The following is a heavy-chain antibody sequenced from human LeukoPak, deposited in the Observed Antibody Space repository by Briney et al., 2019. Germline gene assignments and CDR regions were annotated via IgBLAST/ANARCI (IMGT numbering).Heavy chain of an antibody. CDR1: GFTFSSYG. J-gene: IGHJ4*02. CDR3: VRGDKRED. D-gene: IGHD1-26*01. CDR2: IWYDGSNK. V-gene: IGHV3-33*01. Sequence: GRSLRLSCAASGFTFSSYGMHWVRQAPGKGLEWVAVIWYDGSNKYYADSVKGRFTISRDNAKNSLYLQMTSLRADDTAVYYCVRGDKREDWGQGTLVTVSS.